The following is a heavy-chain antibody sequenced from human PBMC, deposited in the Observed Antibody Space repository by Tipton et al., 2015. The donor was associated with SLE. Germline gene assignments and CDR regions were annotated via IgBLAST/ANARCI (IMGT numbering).Heavy chain of an antibody. CDR3: ARMGLCTTTTCNEGAFDV. V-gene: IGHV4-59*11. Sequence: TLSLTCSVSGDSMSYHYWSWIRQPPGKGLEWIGYIYYTGNTNYNPSLKSRVTMSVDTSKSQFSLKLTFVSAADTAIYYCARMGLCTTTTCNEGAFDVWGQGSMVTVSS. D-gene: IGHD2-2*01. CDR2: IYYTGNT. CDR1: GDSMSYHY. J-gene: IGHJ3*01.